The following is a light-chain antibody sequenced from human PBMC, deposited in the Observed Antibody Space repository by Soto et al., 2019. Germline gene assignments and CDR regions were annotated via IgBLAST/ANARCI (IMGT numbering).Light chain of an antibody. CDR1: SSNIGAGYD. CDR3: QSYDSGLSGSV. CDR2: TNG. J-gene: IGLJ3*02. Sequence: QAVVTQPPSVSGAPGQRVTISCTGTSSNIGAGYDVNWYQHLPGAAPKLLIYTNGNRPSGVPDRFSGSKSGTSASLAITGLQAEDEADYYCQSYDSGLSGSVFGGETKVTVL. V-gene: IGLV1-40*01.